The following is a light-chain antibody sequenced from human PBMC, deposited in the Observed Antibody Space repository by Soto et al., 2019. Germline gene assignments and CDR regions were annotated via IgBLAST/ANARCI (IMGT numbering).Light chain of an antibody. V-gene: IGKV3-15*01. CDR3: QQYNNWPQT. CDR2: GAS. Sequence: VMTQSPGTLSLSPGERATLSCRASQSVSSNLAWYQQKPGQAPRLLIYGASTRATGIPARFSGSGSGTEFTLTISSLQSEDFAVYYCQQYNNWPQTFGQGTKVDIK. J-gene: IGKJ1*01. CDR1: QSVSSN.